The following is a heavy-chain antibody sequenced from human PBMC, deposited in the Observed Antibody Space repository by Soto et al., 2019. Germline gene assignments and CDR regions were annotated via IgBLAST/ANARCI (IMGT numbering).Heavy chain of an antibody. Sequence: EEQLVESGGGLVQSGESLRLSCAASGFIFRDYSMNWVRQTPGKGLEWIAHIAGGGVPTYYADSVKGRFTISRDRGKNFLYLQMNGLKGDDSGIYYCTRASSYAFDYWGQGALVTVSS. J-gene: IGHJ4*02. CDR3: TRASSYAFDY. CDR2: IAGGGVPT. CDR1: GFIFRDYS. D-gene: IGHD2-2*01. V-gene: IGHV3-48*01.